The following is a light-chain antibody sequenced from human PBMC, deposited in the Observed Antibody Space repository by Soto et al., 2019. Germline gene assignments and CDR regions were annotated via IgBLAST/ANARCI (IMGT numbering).Light chain of an antibody. J-gene: IGLJ1*01. CDR3: SSYTSSSTGYV. CDR2: DVS. CDR1: SSDVGGYNY. V-gene: IGLV2-14*01. Sequence: QSALTQPASVSGSPGQSITISCTGTSSDVGGYNYVSWYQQHPGKAPKLMIYDVSNRPSGVSNRFSGSKSGNTASLTISGXXAXXXXXXYCSSYTSSSTGYVFGTGTKLTVL.